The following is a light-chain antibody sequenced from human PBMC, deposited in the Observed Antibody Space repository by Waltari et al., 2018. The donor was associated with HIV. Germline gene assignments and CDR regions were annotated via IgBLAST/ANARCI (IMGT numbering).Light chain of an antibody. CDR3: SSYAGSNTLI. V-gene: IGLV2-8*01. J-gene: IGLJ2*01. Sequence: QSALTQPPSASGSPGHSVTISCTGTSSDVGAYNYVPWYQQHPGKAPKPIIYEVTSRPAGVPDRFSATKSGNTASLTVSGLQTDDEADYYCSSYAGSNTLIFGGGTNLIVL. CDR1: SSDVGAYNY. CDR2: EVT.